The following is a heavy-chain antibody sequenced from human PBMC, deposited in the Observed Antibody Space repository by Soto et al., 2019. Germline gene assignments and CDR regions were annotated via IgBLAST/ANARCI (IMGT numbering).Heavy chain of an antibody. V-gene: IGHV1-18*01. CDR2: ISGYNGDT. D-gene: IGHD2-8*01. J-gene: IGHJ6*02. CDR3: AKNGQPPYYYYGMDV. Sequence: ASVKVSCKASGYTFSRYGISWVRQAPGQGLEWMGWISGYNGDTKYAQKVQGRVTMTIDTSTYTAYMELRSLTSDDTAIYYCAKNGQPPYYYYGMDVWGQGTTVPSP. CDR1: GYTFSRYG.